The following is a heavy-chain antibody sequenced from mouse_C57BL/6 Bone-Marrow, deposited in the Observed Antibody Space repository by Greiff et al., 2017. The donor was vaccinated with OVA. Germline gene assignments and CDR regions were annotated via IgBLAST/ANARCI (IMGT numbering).Heavy chain of an antibody. Sequence: QVQLQQPGAELVMPGASVKLSCKASGYTFTSYWMHWVKQRPGQGLEWIGEIDPSDSYTNYNQKFKGKSTLTVDKSSSTAYMQLSSLTSEDSAVYYCARDGYGGDWGQGTTLTVSS. CDR2: IDPSDSYT. CDR3: ARDGYGGD. J-gene: IGHJ2*01. CDR1: GYTFTSYW. V-gene: IGHV1-69*01. D-gene: IGHD2-2*01.